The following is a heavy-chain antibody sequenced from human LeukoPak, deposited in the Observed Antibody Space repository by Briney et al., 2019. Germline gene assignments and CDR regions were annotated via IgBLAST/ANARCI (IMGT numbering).Heavy chain of an antibody. CDR1: GFTFSSYA. CDR2: ISYDGSNK. J-gene: IGHJ4*02. V-gene: IGHV3-30-3*01. Sequence: GGSLRLSCTAYGFTFSSYAMHWVRQAPGKGLEWMAVISYDGSNKYYADSVKGRLTISRDNSKNTLYLQMNSLRAEDTAVYYCASGSEGADRGSFVDYWGQRTLVTVSS. D-gene: IGHD6-6*01. CDR3: ASGSEGADRGSFVDY.